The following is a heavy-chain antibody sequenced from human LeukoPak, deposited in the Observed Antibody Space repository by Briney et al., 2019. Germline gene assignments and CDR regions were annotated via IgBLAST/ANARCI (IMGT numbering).Heavy chain of an antibody. V-gene: IGHV4-39*01. CDR2: LFYSGNT. CDR3: ARRRYYDFWSDKLGEV. Sequence: PSETLSLTCTVSGGSISSSSNYWGWIRQPPGKGLEWIGSLFYSGNTYYNPSLKSRLTISVDTSKNQFSLKLSSVTAADTAVYYCARRRYYDFWSDKLGEVWGQGTLVTVSS. J-gene: IGHJ4*02. D-gene: IGHD3-3*01. CDR1: GGSISSSSNY.